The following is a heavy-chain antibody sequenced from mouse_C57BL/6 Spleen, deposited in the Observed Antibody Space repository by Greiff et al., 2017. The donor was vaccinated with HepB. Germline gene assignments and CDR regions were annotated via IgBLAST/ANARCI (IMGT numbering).Heavy chain of an antibody. J-gene: IGHJ2*01. CDR2: ISYDGSN. V-gene: IGHV3-6*01. CDR1: GYSITSGYY. CDR3: ARGETGLFDY. Sequence: EVKLQESGPGLVKPSQSLSLTCSVTGYSITSGYYWNWIRQFPGNKLGWMGYISYDGSNNYNPSLKNRISITRDTSKNQFFLKLNSVTTEDTATYYCARGETGLFDYWGQGTTLTVSS. D-gene: IGHD4-1*01.